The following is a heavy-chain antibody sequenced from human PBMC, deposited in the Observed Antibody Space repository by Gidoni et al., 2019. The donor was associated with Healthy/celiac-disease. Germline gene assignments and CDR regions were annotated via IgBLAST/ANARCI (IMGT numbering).Heavy chain of an antibody. CDR2: ISSSSSYI. CDR3: ARVRKSYGFDYYYGMDV. V-gene: IGHV3-21*01. J-gene: IGHJ6*02. D-gene: IGHD5-18*01. Sequence: EVQLVESGVGLVRPGGSLRLSCPSSGFTFSSYSMNWVRHAPGKGLDWVSFISSSSSYIYYADSVKGRFTISRDNAKNSLYLQMNSLRAEDTAVYYCARVRKSYGFDYYYGMDVWGQGTTVTVSS. CDR1: GFTFSSYS.